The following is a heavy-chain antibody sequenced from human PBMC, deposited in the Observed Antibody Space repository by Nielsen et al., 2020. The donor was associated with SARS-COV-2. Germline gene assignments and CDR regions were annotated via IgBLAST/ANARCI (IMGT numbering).Heavy chain of an antibody. J-gene: IGHJ4*02. Sequence: GESLKISCAASGFTFDNYAMTWVRQAPGKGLEWVSVIKRSGGSTYYADSVKGRFTISRDNSRNTLYLQMNSLRVEDTAVYYCVKDVWSGAHQIGPDYWGQGTLVTVSS. V-gene: IGHV3-23*01. D-gene: IGHD3-3*01. CDR3: VKDVWSGAHQIGPDY. CDR1: GFTFDNYA. CDR2: IKRSGGST.